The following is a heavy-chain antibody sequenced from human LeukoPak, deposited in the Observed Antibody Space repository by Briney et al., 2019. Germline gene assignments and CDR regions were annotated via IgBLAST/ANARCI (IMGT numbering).Heavy chain of an antibody. V-gene: IGHV4-39*01. Sequence: PSETLSLTCTVSGGSMSSSIYHWGWIRQPPGKGLEWIGRINYSGNTHYNASLGSRVTISVDTSKNQFSLKLTSVTAADTAMYYCPRSGNSGRAPGRHNWSDPWGQGALVTVSS. D-gene: IGHD3-10*01. CDR1: GGSMSSSIYH. CDR2: INYSGNT. CDR3: PRSGNSGRAPGRHNWSDP. J-gene: IGHJ5*02.